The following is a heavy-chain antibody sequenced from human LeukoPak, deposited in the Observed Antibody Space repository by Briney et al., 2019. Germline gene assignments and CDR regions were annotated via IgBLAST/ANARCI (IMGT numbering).Heavy chain of an antibody. CDR2: IYSGGST. CDR1: GGSISSNSYY. Sequence: ETLSLTCTVSGGSISSNSYYWGWIRQPPGKGLEWVSVIYSGGSTYYADSVKGRFTISRDNSKNTLYLQMNSLRAEDTAVYYCAKDRRPYSSGWYVDYWGQGTLVTVSS. CDR3: AKDRRPYSSGWYVDY. V-gene: IGHV3-66*02. J-gene: IGHJ4*02. D-gene: IGHD6-19*01.